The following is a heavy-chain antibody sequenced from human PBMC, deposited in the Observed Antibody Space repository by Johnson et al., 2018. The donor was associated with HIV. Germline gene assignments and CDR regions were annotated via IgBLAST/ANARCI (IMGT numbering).Heavy chain of an antibody. J-gene: IGHJ3*01. CDR1: GFTFSTYA. CDR3: ARAGTSGSYAFDF. Sequence: VQLVESGGGVVQPGRSLRLSCAASGFTFSTYAMHWVRQAPGKGLEWVAVIYSGGSTYYADSVKGRFTISRDNSKTTLYLQMNSLRAEDTAVYYCARAGTSGSYAFDFWGQGTMVTVSS. CDR2: IYSGGST. D-gene: IGHD3-22*01. V-gene: IGHV3-66*01.